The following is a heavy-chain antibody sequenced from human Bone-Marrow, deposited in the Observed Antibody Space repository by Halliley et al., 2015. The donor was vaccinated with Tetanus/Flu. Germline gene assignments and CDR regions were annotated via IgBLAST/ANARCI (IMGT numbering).Heavy chain of an antibody. Sequence: YSGSTIYTPSLKSRVIISVDPSKNQISLKLSSVTAADTAVYHCARGPYYYDSSAYYPGPSYFDYWGQGTLVTVSS. J-gene: IGHJ4*02. V-gene: IGHV4-59*09. CDR2: YSGST. CDR3: ARGPYYYDSSAYYPGPSYFDY. D-gene: IGHD3-22*01.